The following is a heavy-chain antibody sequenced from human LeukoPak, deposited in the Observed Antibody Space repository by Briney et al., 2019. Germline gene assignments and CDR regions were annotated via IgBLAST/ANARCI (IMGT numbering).Heavy chain of an antibody. Sequence: TSETLTLTCTVSGGTINGYYWSWIRQPPGKGLECNRHIYFGGTTNYKTSLKSRVTISLHTSTNQFSLNLTSVTAADTAEYFCARRTAKWNHRSPEFDPWGQGTLVIVSS. CDR3: ARRTAKWNHRSPEFDP. D-gene: IGHD1-14*01. CDR1: GGTINGYY. J-gene: IGHJ5*01. CDR2: IYFGGTT. V-gene: IGHV4-59*08.